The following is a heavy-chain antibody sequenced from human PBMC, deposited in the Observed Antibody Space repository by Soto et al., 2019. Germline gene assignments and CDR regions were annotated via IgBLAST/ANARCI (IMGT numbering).Heavy chain of an antibody. CDR2: ISSDGSST. CDR3: ARAPRYGSGWYYDY. D-gene: IGHD6-19*01. CDR1: GFTFSSYW. J-gene: IGHJ4*02. Sequence: EVQLVESGGGLVQPGGSLRLSCAASGFTFSSYWMHWVRQAPGKGLVWVSRISSDGSSTSYADSVKGRFTVCRDTAKNTLYLQMNSLRDEDTAVYSCARAPRYGSGWYYDYWGQGTLFTVSS. V-gene: IGHV3-74*01.